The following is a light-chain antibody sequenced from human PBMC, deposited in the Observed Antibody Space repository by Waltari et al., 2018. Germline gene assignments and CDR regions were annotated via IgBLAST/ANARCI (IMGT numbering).Light chain of an antibody. V-gene: IGKV1-8*01. CDR3: QQYYNYPYT. J-gene: IGKJ2*01. Sequence: AIRMTQSPSSFSASTGDRVTMTCRASQGINTYVAWYQQKPGKAPNLLSYAASTLQSGVPSRFSGSGSGTDFTLTISCLQSEDFATYYCQQYYNYPYTFGQGTKVEIK. CDR1: QGINTY. CDR2: AAS.